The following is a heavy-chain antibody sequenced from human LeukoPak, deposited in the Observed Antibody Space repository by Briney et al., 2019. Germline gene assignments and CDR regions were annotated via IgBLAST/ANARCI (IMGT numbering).Heavy chain of an antibody. V-gene: IGHV3-30*04. CDR3: AKELLSYCSSTSCYDAFDI. Sequence: GGSLRLSCAASGFTFSSYAMHWVRQAPGKGLERVAVISYDGSNKYYADSVKGRFTISRDNSKNTLYLQMNSLRAEDTAVYYCAKELLSYCSSTSCYDAFDIWGQGTMVTVSS. J-gene: IGHJ3*02. CDR1: GFTFSSYA. CDR2: ISYDGSNK. D-gene: IGHD2-2*01.